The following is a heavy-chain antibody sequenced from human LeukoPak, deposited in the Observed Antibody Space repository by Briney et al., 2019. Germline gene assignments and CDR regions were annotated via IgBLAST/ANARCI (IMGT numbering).Heavy chain of an antibody. CDR2: ISMDGSQQ. J-gene: IGHJ3*01. CDR1: GFRFNGYA. D-gene: IGHD2-2*01. Sequence: GRSLRLSCAASGFRFNGYAMHWVRQPPGTGLEWVAVISMDGSQQYYADSVKGRFTISRDNSKNTLYLQMNSLRSEDTSVYYCARAVSSYALDALDLLGQGTMVTVFS. V-gene: IGHV3-30*04. CDR3: ARAVSSYALDALDL.